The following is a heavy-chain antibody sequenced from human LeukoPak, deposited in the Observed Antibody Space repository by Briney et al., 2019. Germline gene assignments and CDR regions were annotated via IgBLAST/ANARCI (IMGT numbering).Heavy chain of an antibody. CDR3: ASETYYYDSSAPEGAFDI. Sequence: GGSLRLSCAASGFTFSSYSMNWVRQARGKGLEWVSSISSSSSYIYYADSVKGRFTISRDNAKNSLYLQMNSLRAEDTAVYYCASETYYYDSSAPEGAFDIWGQGTMVTVSS. D-gene: IGHD3-22*01. V-gene: IGHV3-21*01. J-gene: IGHJ3*02. CDR1: GFTFSSYS. CDR2: ISSSSSYI.